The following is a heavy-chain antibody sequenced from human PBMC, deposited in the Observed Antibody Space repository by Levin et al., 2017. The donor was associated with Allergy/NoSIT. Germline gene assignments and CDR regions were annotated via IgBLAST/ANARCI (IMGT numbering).Heavy chain of an antibody. D-gene: IGHD3-10*01. J-gene: IGHJ6*02. Sequence: SGGSLRLSCAASGFTFSAYTINWVRQAPGKGLEWVSSISSSSSYIYYADSLKGRFTISRDNAKNSLYLQMKSLRPEDTAVYYCARAPRGSGSYFDDFYGMDVWGQGTTVTVSS. CDR3: ARAPRGSGSYFDDFYGMDV. CDR2: ISSSSSYI. CDR1: GFTFSAYT. V-gene: IGHV3-21*01.